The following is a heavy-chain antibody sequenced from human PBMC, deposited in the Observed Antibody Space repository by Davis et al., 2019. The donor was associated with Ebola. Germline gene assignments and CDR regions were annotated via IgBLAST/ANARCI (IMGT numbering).Heavy chain of an antibody. Sequence: FTFSRDNSKNTLYVQMNSLRSEDTAVYYCARNQGGPDFWSAPIGYWGQGTLVTVSS. V-gene: IGHV3-30*01. D-gene: IGHD3-3*01. CDR3: ARNQGGPDFWSAPIGY. J-gene: IGHJ4*02.